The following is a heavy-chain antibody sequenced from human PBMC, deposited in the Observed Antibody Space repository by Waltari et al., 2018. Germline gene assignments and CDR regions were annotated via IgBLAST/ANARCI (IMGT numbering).Heavy chain of an antibody. CDR2: IGTAGDT. J-gene: IGHJ2*01. CDR1: GFTFSSYD. CDR3: ARGGYNWNYFPYWYFDL. D-gene: IGHD1-7*01. V-gene: IGHV3-13*01. Sequence: EVQLLESGGGLVQPGGSLRLSCSASGFTFSSYDLHWVRHATRKGLEWVSAIGTAGDTYYPGSVKGRFTISRENAKNSLYLQMNSLRAGDTAVYYCARGGYNWNYFPYWYFDLWGRGTLVTVSS.